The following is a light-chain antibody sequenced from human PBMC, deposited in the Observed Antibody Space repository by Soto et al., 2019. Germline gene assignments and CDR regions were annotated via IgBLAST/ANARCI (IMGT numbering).Light chain of an antibody. J-gene: IGKJ2*01. CDR2: GAS. Sequence: EIVLTQSPGTLSLSPGERATLSCRASQSVSSSYLAWYQQKPGQAPRLLIYGASSRATGIPDRFSGSGSGTDFTLTISRLEPEDFAVYYGQQYGSSPRTFGQGTKLEIK. CDR3: QQYGSSPRT. V-gene: IGKV3-20*01. CDR1: QSVSSSY.